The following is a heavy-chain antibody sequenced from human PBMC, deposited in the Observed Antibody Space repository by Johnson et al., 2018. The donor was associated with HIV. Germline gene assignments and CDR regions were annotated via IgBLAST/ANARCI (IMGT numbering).Heavy chain of an antibody. Sequence: VQLVESGGGVVQPGRSLRLSCAASGFTFSSYAMHWVRQAPGKGLEWVAVISYDGSNKYYADSVKGRFTISRDNSKYTLYLQMNSLRAEDTAVYYCARDRGGRGYSGYLGDAFDIWGQGTMVTVSS. V-gene: IGHV3-30-3*01. J-gene: IGHJ3*02. CDR2: ISYDGSNK. CDR1: GFTFSSYA. CDR3: ARDRGGRGYSGYLGDAFDI. D-gene: IGHD5-12*01.